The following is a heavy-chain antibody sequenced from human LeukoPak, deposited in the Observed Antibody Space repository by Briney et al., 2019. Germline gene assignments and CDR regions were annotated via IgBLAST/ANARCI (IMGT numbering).Heavy chain of an antibody. Sequence: ASVKVSCKASGYTFTGYYMHWVRQAPGQGLEWMGRINPNSGGTNYAQKFQGRVTMTRDTSISTAYMELSRLRSDDTAVYYCATSGDSSGYTFDYWGQGTLVTVSS. CDR1: GYTFTGYY. J-gene: IGHJ4*02. CDR3: ATSGDSSGYTFDY. V-gene: IGHV1-2*06. D-gene: IGHD3-22*01. CDR2: INPNSGGT.